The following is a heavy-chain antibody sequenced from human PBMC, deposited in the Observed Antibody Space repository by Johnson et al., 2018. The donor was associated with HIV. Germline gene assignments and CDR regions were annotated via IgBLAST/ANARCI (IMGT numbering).Heavy chain of an antibody. D-gene: IGHD1-14*01. V-gene: IGHV3-23*04. J-gene: IGHJ3*02. Sequence: VQLVESGGGVVRPGGSLRLSCAASGFTFSSYGMSWVRQAPGKGLEWVSGVTGTGGDTYYADSRKGRFTISRDNSKNTLHRQMNSRRAEDTAVYYCAKERAYIRSFDIWGQGTVVTVSS. CDR2: VTGTGGDT. CDR3: AKERAYIRSFDI. CDR1: GFTFSSYG.